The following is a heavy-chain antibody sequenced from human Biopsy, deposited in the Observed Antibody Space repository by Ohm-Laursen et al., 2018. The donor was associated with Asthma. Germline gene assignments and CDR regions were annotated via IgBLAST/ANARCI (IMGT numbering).Heavy chain of an antibody. J-gene: IGHJ4*02. D-gene: IGHD3-22*01. Sequence: SVKVSCKAPGGTFSNFAISWVRQAPGQGLEWLGGIMTVFGTTNYAQKFQGRVTITADKSTRTTYMELSRLRSEDTAVYYCARSYDTDSYPVLVLDYWGQGTLVTVSS. CDR1: GGTFSNFA. V-gene: IGHV1-69*06. CDR3: ARSYDTDSYPVLVLDY. CDR2: IMTVFGTT.